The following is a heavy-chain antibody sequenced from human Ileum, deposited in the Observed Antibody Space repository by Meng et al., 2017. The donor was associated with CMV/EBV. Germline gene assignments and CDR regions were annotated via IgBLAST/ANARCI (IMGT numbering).Heavy chain of an antibody. CDR2: IYPGDSDT. Sequence: GESLKISCKGSGYSFTRYWIGWVRQMPGKGLEWMGIIYPGDSDTRYSPSFQGQVTISADKSISTAYLQWSSLKASDTAMYYCARFPLLTSSWFDPWGQGTLVTVSS. V-gene: IGHV5-51*01. CDR3: ARFPLLTSSWFDP. J-gene: IGHJ5*02. CDR1: GYSFTRYW. D-gene: IGHD3-9*01.